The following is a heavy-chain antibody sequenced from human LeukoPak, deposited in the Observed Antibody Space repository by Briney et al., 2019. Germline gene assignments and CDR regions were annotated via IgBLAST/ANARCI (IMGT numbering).Heavy chain of an antibody. J-gene: IGHJ4*02. V-gene: IGHV3-7*01. D-gene: IGHD6-6*01. CDR2: IKQDGSEK. CDR1: GFTLSNYY. CDR3: ARRGGSSSRRSPIDY. Sequence: GGSLRLSCAASGFTLSNYYMHWVRQAPGKGPEWVANIKQDGSEKYYVDSVRGRFTISRDNAKNSLFLQMNSLRVEDTAVYYCARRGGSSSRRSPIDYWGQGTLVTVSS.